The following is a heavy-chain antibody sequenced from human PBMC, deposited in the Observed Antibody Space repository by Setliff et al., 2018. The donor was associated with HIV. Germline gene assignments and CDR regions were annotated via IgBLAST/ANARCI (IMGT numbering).Heavy chain of an antibody. J-gene: IGHJ4*02. D-gene: IGHD3-22*01. CDR3: ARLGDYDSSGYSWFDY. V-gene: IGHV4-59*02. CDR2: IYYSGST. CDR1: SGSVNNYW. Sequence: PSETLSLTCNVSSGSVNNYWWTWIRQPPGKGLEWIGYIYYSGSTYYNPSLKSRVTISVDTSKNKFSLMLSSVTAADTAVYYSARLGDYDSSGYSWFDYWGQGTLVTVSS.